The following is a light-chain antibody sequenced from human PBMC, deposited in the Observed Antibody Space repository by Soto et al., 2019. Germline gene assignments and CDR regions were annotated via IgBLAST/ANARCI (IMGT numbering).Light chain of an antibody. Sequence: EIVLTQSPDTLSLSPGERDTLSCGASQRISSDYLAWYQQKPGQVPRLLMSVASTRATGIPDRFTGSGSGTDFTLTISRLEPEDFAVYYCQQSSRSPVTFGQGTRLEIK. V-gene: IGKV3-20*01. CDR2: VAS. CDR3: QQSSRSPVT. J-gene: IGKJ5*01. CDR1: QRISSDY.